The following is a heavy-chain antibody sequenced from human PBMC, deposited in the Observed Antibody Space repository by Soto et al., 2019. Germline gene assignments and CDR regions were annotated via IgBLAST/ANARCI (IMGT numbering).Heavy chain of an antibody. CDR3: ARLWGPRSGYPGLFDY. D-gene: IGHD3-22*01. CDR1: GYTFTSYY. Sequence: GASVKVSCKASGYTFTSYYMHWVRQAPGQGLEWMGIINPSGGSTSYAQKFQGRVTMTRDTSTSTVYMELSSLRSEDMAVYYCARLWGPRSGYPGLFDYWGQGPLVTVSS. V-gene: IGHV1-46*01. J-gene: IGHJ4*02. CDR2: INPSGGST.